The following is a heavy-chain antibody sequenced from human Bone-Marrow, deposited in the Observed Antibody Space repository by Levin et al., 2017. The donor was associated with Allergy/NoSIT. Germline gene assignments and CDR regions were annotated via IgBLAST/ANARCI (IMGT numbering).Heavy chain of an antibody. V-gene: IGHV1-18*01. Sequence: ASVKVSCKASGYTFTCCGITWVRQAPGQGLEWMGWISAYNGNTNYAQKFQGRVTLTTDTSTSTAYMELRSLTSDDTAVYYCARGWWELTPDYWGQGTLVTVSS. CDR2: ISAYNGNT. CDR1: GYTFTCCG. J-gene: IGHJ4*02. D-gene: IGHD1-26*01. CDR3: ARGWWELTPDY.